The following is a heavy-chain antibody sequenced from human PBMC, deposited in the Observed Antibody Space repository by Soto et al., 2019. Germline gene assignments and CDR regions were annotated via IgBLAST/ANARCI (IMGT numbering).Heavy chain of an antibody. CDR1: GGSISSGGYS. V-gene: IGHV4-30-2*01. CDR3: ARAVDTAMEIDY. J-gene: IGHJ4*02. CDR2: IYHSGST. Sequence: SETLSLTCAVSGGSISSGGYSWSWIRQPPGKGLEWIGYIYHSGSTYYNPSLKSRVTISVDRSKNQFSLKLSSVTAAHTAVYYCARAVDTAMEIDYWGQGTLVTVSS. D-gene: IGHD5-18*01.